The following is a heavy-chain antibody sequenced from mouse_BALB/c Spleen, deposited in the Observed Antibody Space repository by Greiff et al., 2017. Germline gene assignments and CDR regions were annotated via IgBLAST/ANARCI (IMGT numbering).Heavy chain of an antibody. Sequence: VHVKQSGAELVKPGASVKLSCTASGFNIKDTYMHWVKQRPEQGLEWIGRIDPANGNTKYDPKFQGKATITADTSSNTAYLQLSSLTSEDTAVYYCARSRDIYWYFDVWGAGATVTVSS. CDR3: ARSRDIYWYFDV. D-gene: IGHD3-3*01. CDR1: GFNIKDTY. V-gene: IGHV14-3*02. J-gene: IGHJ1*01. CDR2: IDPANGNT.